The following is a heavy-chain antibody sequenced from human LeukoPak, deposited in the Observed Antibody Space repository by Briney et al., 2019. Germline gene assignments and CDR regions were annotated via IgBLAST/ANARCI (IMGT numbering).Heavy chain of an antibody. D-gene: IGHD6-13*01. V-gene: IGHV3-66*01. CDR3: ARDDWGSSWYGFAFDI. J-gene: IGHJ3*02. CDR2: IYSGGST. CDR1: GFTVSSNY. Sequence: GGSLRLSCAASGFTVSSNYMSWVRQAPGKGLEWVSVIYSGGSTYYADSVKGRFTISRDNSKNTLYLQMNSLRAEDTAVYYCARDDWGSSWYGFAFDIWGQGTMVTVSS.